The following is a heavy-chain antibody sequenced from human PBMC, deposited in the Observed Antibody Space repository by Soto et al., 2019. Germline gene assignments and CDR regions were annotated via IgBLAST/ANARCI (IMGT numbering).Heavy chain of an antibody. CDR3: ARDWTYFYDSSGYHQDGFDF. CDR2: IYYNGNT. D-gene: IGHD3-22*01. V-gene: IGHV4-59*01. CDR1: GATITSYY. J-gene: IGHJ3*01. Sequence: SETLSLTCKVSGATITSYYWSWIRQPPGKGLEWIGYIYYNGNTSCNPSLKSRVTMAVDTSKHQFSLKLTSVTAADTAMYYCARDWTYFYDSSGYHQDGFDFWGQGTMVTVSS.